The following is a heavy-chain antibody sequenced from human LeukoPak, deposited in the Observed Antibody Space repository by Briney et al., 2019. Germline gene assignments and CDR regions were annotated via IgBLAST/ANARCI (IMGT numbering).Heavy chain of an antibody. CDR2: IYYSGST. CDR1: GGSISSYS. V-gene: IGHV4-59*01. Sequence: PSETLSLTCTVSGGSISSYSWSWIRQPPGKGLEWIGYIYYSGSTNYNPSLKSRVTISVDTSKNQFSLKLSSVTAADTAVYYCARGPNFDYWGQGTLVTVSS. CDR3: ARGPNFDY. J-gene: IGHJ4*02.